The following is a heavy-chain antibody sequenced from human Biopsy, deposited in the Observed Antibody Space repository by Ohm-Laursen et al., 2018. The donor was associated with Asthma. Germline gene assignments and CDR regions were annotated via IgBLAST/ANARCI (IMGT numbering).Heavy chain of an antibody. CDR1: GFTFGDYW. D-gene: IGHD3-3*02. Sequence: SLRLSCAAFGFTFGDYWMSWVRQVPGRGLERVANIKHDGSENNHVDSLKGRFTISRDNAKNSLYLQMNSLRAEDTAVYYCARTFHFWSPYHAEHYQLWGQGTLVTVSS. V-gene: IGHV3-7*01. CDR2: IKHDGSEN. CDR3: ARTFHFWSPYHAEHYQL. J-gene: IGHJ1*01.